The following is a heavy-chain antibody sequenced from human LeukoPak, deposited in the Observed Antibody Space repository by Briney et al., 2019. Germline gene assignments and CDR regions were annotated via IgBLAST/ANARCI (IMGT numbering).Heavy chain of an antibody. D-gene: IGHD2-2*01. CDR3: ARETYCTSTNCPIGDYFDY. CDR1: GFTFNTYN. CDR2: ISSSSSYI. J-gene: IGHJ4*02. V-gene: IGHV3-21*01. Sequence: AGGSLRLSCAASGFTFNTYNMNWVRQAPGQGLEWVSSISSSSSYIYYADSVKGRFTISRDNAKNSLYLQMNSLRAEDTAVYYCARETYCTSTNCPIGDYFDYWGQGTLVTVSS.